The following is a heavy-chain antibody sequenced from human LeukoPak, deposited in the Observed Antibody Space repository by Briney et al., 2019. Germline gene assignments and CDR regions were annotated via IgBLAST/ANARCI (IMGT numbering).Heavy chain of an antibody. CDR3: ARECSGGSCVDY. Sequence: GGSLRLSCAASGFTFSSYGMHWVRQAPGKGLEWVAFIRYDGSNKYYADSVKGRFTISRDNAKNSLYLQMNSLRAEDTAVYYCARECSGGSCVDYWGQGTLVTVSS. CDR2: IRYDGSNK. J-gene: IGHJ4*02. D-gene: IGHD2-15*01. V-gene: IGHV3-30*02. CDR1: GFTFSSYG.